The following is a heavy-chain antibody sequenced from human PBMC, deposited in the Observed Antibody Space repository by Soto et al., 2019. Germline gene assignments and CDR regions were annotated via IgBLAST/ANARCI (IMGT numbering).Heavy chain of an antibody. CDR2: ISYDGSNK. D-gene: IGHD5-12*01. CDR1: GFTFSSYA. Sequence: GGSLRLSCAASGFTFSSYAMHWVRQAPGKGLEWVAVISYDGSNKYYADSVKGRFTISRDNSKNTLYPQMNSLRAEDTAVYYCARVIVALDYWGQGTLVTVSS. CDR3: ARVIVALDY. V-gene: IGHV3-30-3*01. J-gene: IGHJ4*02.